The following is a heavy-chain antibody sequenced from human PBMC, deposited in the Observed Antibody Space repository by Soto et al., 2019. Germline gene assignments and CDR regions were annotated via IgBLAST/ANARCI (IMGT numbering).Heavy chain of an antibody. CDR2: IWYDGSNK. Sequence: GGSLGLSCAASGFTFSSYGMHWVRQAPGKGLEWVAVIWYDGSNKYYADSVKGRFTISRDNSKNTLYLQMNSLRAEDTAVYYCARGADIVLMVYAIDYYYGMDVWCQGTTVTVSS. D-gene: IGHD2-8*01. V-gene: IGHV3-33*01. CDR1: GFTFSSYG. J-gene: IGHJ6*02. CDR3: ARGADIVLMVYAIDYYYGMDV.